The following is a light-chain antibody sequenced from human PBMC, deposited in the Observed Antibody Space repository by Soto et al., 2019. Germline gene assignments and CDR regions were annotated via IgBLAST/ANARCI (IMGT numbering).Light chain of an antibody. Sequence: EIMMTHSPGTLSVSPGEGATLSCAPSQSDNLHLAWYQQKPGQPPRLLLYGASTRATGIPVRFRGSVSGTEFTLTISSLQSEDSAVYYCHQYNSWPRGTFGPGTKVEIK. CDR3: HQYNSWPRGT. CDR2: GAS. J-gene: IGKJ3*01. V-gene: IGKV3-15*01. CDR1: QSDNLH.